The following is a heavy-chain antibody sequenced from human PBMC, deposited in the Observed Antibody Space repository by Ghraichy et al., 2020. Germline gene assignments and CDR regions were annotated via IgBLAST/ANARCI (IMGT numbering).Heavy chain of an antibody. CDR2: IYHSGST. CDR1: GGSIISSNW. CDR3: ARCGVGVAVAPLDY. J-gene: IGHJ4*02. V-gene: IGHV4-4*02. Sequence: SETLSLTCAVSGGSIISSNWWSWVRQPPGKGLEWIGEIYHSGSTNYNPSLKSRVTISVDKSKNQFSLKLSSVTAADTAVYYCARCGVGVAVAPLDYWGQGTLVTVSS. D-gene: IGHD6-19*01.